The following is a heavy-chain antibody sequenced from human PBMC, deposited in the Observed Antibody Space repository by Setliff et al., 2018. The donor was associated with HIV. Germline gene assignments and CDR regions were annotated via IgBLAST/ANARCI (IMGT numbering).Heavy chain of an antibody. CDR2: IYTSGRT. CDR1: GGSISSGSHY. V-gene: IGHV4-61*02. D-gene: IGHD6-13*01. J-gene: IGHJ6*03. CDR3: ARGASLLPGYSNRWDYYYFDG. Sequence: SETLSLTCTVSGGSISSGSHYWSWIRQPAGKGLEWIGLIYTSGRTNYNPSLKSRVTISVDTSKNQFSLKLSSVTAADTAVYYCARGASLLPGYSNRWDYYYFDGWGKGTTVTVSS.